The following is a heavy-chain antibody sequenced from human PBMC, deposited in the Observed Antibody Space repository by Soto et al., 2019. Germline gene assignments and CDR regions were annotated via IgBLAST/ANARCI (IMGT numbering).Heavy chain of an antibody. CDR3: ATVPTYYYDRSGYANAFDI. CDR1: GDSINSGDYY. J-gene: IGHJ3*02. D-gene: IGHD3-22*01. V-gene: IGHV4-30-4*01. CDR2: IYYSGST. Sequence: SETLSLTCTVSGDSINSGDYYWSWIRQPPGKGLEWIGYIYYSGSTYHNPSLKSRINISLDTSKNQFSLKLSYVTAADTAVYYCATVPTYYYDRSGYANAFDIWGQGTMVTVSS.